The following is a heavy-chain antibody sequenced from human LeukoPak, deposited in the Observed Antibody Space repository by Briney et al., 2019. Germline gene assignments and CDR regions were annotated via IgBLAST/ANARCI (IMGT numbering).Heavy chain of an antibody. V-gene: IGHV3-23*01. CDR1: GFTFSSYG. CDR2: ISGSGGSK. J-gene: IGHJ4*02. D-gene: IGHD3-22*01. Sequence: GGSLRLSCAASGFTFSSYGMSWVRQAPGKGLEWVSVISGSGGSKYYTDSVKGRFTISRDNSESTLYLQMNSLRAEDTAVYYCAKEGGLFDSSGYSENWGQGTLVSVSS. CDR3: AKEGGLFDSSGYSEN.